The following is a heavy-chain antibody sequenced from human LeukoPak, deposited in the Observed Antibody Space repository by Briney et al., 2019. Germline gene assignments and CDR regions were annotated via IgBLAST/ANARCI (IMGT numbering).Heavy chain of an antibody. CDR3: AMVRGVIRLFDY. V-gene: IGHV4-4*02. D-gene: IGHD3-10*01. CDR2: IYHSGST. CDR1: GGSISSSNW. Sequence: PSGTLSLTCAVSGGSISSSNWWSWVRQPPGKGLEWIGEIYHSGSTSYNPSLKSRVTISVDKSKNQFSLKLSSVTAADTAVYYCAMVRGVIRLFDYWGQGTLVTVSS. J-gene: IGHJ4*02.